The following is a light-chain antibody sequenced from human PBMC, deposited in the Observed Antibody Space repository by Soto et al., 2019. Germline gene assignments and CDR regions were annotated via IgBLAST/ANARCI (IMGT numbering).Light chain of an antibody. CDR2: ETS. CDR3: QQYGSSPPVT. CDR1: QSVSSGY. J-gene: IGKJ3*01. Sequence: EIVLTQSPGTLSLSPGERATLSCRASQSVSSGYLAWYQQKPGQPPRVLIYETSSRATGIPDRFSGSGSGTDFTLDISSLEPEDFAVYYCQQYGSSPPVTFGPGPRVDIK. V-gene: IGKV3-20*01.